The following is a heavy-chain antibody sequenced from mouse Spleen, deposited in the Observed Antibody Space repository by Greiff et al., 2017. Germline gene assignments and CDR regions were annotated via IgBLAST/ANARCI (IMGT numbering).Heavy chain of an antibody. CDR2: INPNNGGT. J-gene: IGHJ3*01. V-gene: IGHV1-18*01. D-gene: IGHD2-4*01. CDR3: ARFYDYDAVFAY. CDR1: GYTFTDYN. Sequence: VQLQQSGPELVKPGASVKIPCKASGYTFTDYNMDWVKQSHGKSLEWIGDINPNNGGTIYNQKFKGKATLTVDKSSSTAYMELRSLTSEDTAVYYCARFYDYDAVFAYWGQGTLVTVSA.